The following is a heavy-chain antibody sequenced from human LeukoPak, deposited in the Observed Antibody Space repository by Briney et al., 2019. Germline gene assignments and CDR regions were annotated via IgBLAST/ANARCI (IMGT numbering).Heavy chain of an antibody. J-gene: IGHJ5*02. CDR2: IYTSGSTSYNPSL. CDR3: ARGPGQLVRTPPRGWFDP. D-gene: IGHD6-6*01. V-gene: IGHV4-4*07. CDR1: GGSISSYY. Sequence: PSETLSLTCTVSGGSISSYYWSWIRQPAGKGLEWIGRIYTSGSTSYNPSLNYNPSLKSRVTMSVDTSKNQFSLKLSSVTAADTAVYYCARGPGQLVRTPPRGWFDPWGQGTLVTVSS.